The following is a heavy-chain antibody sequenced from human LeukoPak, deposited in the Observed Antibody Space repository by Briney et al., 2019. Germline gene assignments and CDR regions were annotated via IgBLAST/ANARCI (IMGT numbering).Heavy chain of an antibody. Sequence: PGGSLRLSCAASGFTFRTYSMNWVRQAPGKGLEWVSGISSSSSHIYYSDSVKGRFAISRDNAKNSLYLQLNSLRAEDTAVFYCARDLGVGGTMTLDYWGQGTLVTVSS. CDR1: GFTFRTYS. CDR2: ISSSSSHI. CDR3: ARDLGVGGTMTLDY. V-gene: IGHV3-21*06. D-gene: IGHD1-26*01. J-gene: IGHJ4*02.